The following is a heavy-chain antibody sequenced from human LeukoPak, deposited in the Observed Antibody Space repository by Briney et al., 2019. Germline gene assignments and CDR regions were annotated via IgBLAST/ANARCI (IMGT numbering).Heavy chain of an antibody. D-gene: IGHD2-21*01. J-gene: IGHJ4*02. CDR3: AKVFLIGYSAHFDY. CDR1: GFTFSSYA. V-gene: IGHV3-23*01. CDR2: TSGSGGST. Sequence: GGSLRLSCAASGFTFSSYAMSWVRQAPGKGLEWVSATSGSGGSTYYADSVKGRFTISRDNSKNTLYLQMNSPRAEDTAVYYCAKVFLIGYSAHFDYWGKGALVTVS.